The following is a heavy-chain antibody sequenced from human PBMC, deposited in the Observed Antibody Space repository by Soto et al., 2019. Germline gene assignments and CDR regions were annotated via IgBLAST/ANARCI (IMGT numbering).Heavy chain of an antibody. CDR2: INPSGDSR. J-gene: IGHJ5*02. CDR3: ARDNSQNYGTPATSSRFHP. CDR1: GFSFSDYF. Sequence: ASVKVSCKASGFSFSDYFMHWVRQAPGQGLEWMGIINPSGDSRNYAQKFQGRVTITRDTSTSTVYMDLRSLRYEDTAVYYCARDNSQNYGTPATSSRFHPWGQGTQVTVSS. V-gene: IGHV1-46*01. D-gene: IGHD1-26*01.